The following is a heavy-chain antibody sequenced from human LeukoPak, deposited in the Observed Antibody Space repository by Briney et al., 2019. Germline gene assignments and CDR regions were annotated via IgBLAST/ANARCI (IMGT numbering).Heavy chain of an antibody. Sequence: GGSLRLSCAASGFTLSDYAMRWVRQAPGKGLEWVSAVGGGGYDTDYADSVKGRFTVSRDNSKNTLYLRMTSLRADDTAVYFCAKDMVPGNGVSDPFDVWGQGTMVTVSS. CDR2: VGGGGYDT. D-gene: IGHD4/OR15-4a*01. V-gene: IGHV3-23*01. CDR1: GFTLSDYA. CDR3: AKDMVPGNGVSDPFDV. J-gene: IGHJ3*01.